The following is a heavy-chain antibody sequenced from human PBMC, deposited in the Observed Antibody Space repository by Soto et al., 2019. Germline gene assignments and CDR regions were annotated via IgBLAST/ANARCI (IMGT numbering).Heavy chain of an antibody. J-gene: IGHJ4*02. CDR3: ARELHYDYVWGSYRGLFDY. V-gene: IGHV4-59*01. Sequence: SETLSLTCTVSGGSISSYYWSWIRQPPGKGLEWIGYIYYSGSTNYNPSLKSRVTISVDTSKNQFSLKLSSVTAADTAVYYCARELHYDYVWGSYRGLFDYWGQGTLVTVSS. CDR1: GGSISSYY. D-gene: IGHD3-16*02. CDR2: IYYSGST.